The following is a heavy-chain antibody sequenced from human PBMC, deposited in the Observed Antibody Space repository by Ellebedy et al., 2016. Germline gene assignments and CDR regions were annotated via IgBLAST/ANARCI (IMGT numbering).Heavy chain of an antibody. Sequence: SETLSLTCTVSGGSISSYYWSWIRQPPGKGLEWIGYIYYSGSTNYNPSLKSRVTISVDTSKNQFSLKLSSVTAADTAVYYCARLSSGWQADFDYWGQGTLVTVSS. D-gene: IGHD6-19*01. CDR3: ARLSSGWQADFDY. CDR2: IYYSGST. J-gene: IGHJ4*02. V-gene: IGHV4-59*01. CDR1: GGSISSYY.